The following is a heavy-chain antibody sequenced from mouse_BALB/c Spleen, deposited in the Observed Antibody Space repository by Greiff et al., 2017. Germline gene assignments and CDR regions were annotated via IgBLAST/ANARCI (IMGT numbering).Heavy chain of an antibody. CDR3: PRWDGNYAAMDY. Sequence: VQLQQSGAELVRPGTSVKVSCKASGYAFTNYLIEWVKQRPGQGLEWIGVINPGSGGTNYNEKFKGKATLTADKSSSTAYMQLSSLTSDDSAVYFCPRWDGNYAAMDYWGQGTSVTVSS. CDR2: INPGSGGT. V-gene: IGHV1-54*01. CDR1: GYAFTNYL. J-gene: IGHJ4*01. D-gene: IGHD2-1*01.